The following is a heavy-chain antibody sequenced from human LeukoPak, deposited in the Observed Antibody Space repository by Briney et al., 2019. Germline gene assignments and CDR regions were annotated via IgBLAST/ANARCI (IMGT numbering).Heavy chain of an antibody. D-gene: IGHD3-16*01. J-gene: IGHJ3*02. CDR1: GFTFSSFG. CDR2: INSDGFNI. CDR3: ARFYGGSALDN. Sequence: AGGSLSLSCGASGFTFSSFGMHWVRQAPGKGRVWVSRINSDGFNIAYADSVRGRFTISRDNAKNTLYLHMNSLRAEDTAVYYCARFYGGSALDNWGQGTMVTVSS. V-gene: IGHV3-74*01.